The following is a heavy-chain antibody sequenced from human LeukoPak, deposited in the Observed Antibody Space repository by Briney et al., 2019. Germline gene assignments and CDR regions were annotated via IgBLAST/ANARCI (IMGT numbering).Heavy chain of an antibody. V-gene: IGHV1-2*02. CDR3: ARDNPGYGSGEIDY. CDR1: GYTFTGYY. Sequence: GASVKVSCKASGYTFTGYYMHWVRQAPGQGLEWMGWINPNSGGTNYAQKFQGRVTMTRDTSISTAYMELSRLRSDDTAVYYCARDNPGYGSGEIDYWGQGTLVTVSS. D-gene: IGHD3-10*01. J-gene: IGHJ4*02. CDR2: INPNSGGT.